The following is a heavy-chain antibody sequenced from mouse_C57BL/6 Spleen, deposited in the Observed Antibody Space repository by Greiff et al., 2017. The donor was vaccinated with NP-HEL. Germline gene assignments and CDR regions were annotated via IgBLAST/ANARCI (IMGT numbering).Heavy chain of an antibody. CDR2: ISSGGSYT. J-gene: IGHJ3*01. Sequence: EVMLVESGGDLVKPGGSLKLSCAASGFTFRSYGMSWVRQTPDKRLEWVATISSGGSYTYYPDSVKGRFTISRDNAKNTLYLQMSSLKSEDTAMYYCARHAYDYDGFAYWGQGTLVTVSA. V-gene: IGHV5-6*01. CDR1: GFTFRSYG. CDR3: ARHAYDYDGFAY. D-gene: IGHD2-4*01.